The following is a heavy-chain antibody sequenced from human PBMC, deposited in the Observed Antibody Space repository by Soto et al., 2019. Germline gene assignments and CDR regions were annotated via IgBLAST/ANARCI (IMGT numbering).Heavy chain of an antibody. CDR2: IGGSGGST. CDR3: AKDRSWQLAYFDY. Sequence: ESGGGLVQPGGSLRLSCAASGFTFGAYAMSWVRQAPGKGLEWVSGIGGSGGSTYYSDSVKGRFTISRDYSKNTLYLQMNSLRAEDTAVYDCAKDRSWQLAYFDYWGQGTLVTVSS. V-gene: IGHV3-23*01. CDR1: GFTFGAYA. D-gene: IGHD6-19*01. J-gene: IGHJ4*02.